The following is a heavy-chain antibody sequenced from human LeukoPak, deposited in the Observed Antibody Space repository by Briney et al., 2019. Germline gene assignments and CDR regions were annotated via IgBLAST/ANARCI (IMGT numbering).Heavy chain of an antibody. Sequence: GGSLRLSCAASGFTVSTNYMNWVRQAPGKGLEWVSMIYSGGRTYYADSVKGRFTISRDNGKNSLYLQMNSLRDEDTAVYYCARTGDSSGYYVWFDPWGQGTLVTVSS. V-gene: IGHV3-53*01. D-gene: IGHD6-19*01. J-gene: IGHJ5*02. CDR2: IYSGGRT. CDR1: GFTVSTNY. CDR3: ARTGDSSGYYVWFDP.